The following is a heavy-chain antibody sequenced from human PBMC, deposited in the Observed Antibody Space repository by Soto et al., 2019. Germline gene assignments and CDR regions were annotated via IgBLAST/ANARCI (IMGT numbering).Heavy chain of an antibody. CDR3: ARELDYGNYSGVRYYYDGMDV. CDR2: INPNSGGT. J-gene: IGHJ6*02. D-gene: IGHD4-17*01. CDR1: GYTFTGYY. V-gene: IGHV1-2*02. Sequence: ASVKVSCKASGYTFTGYYMHWVRQAPGQGLEWMGWINPNSGGTNYAQKFQGRVTMTRDTSISTAYMELSRLRSDDTAVYYCARELDYGNYSGVRYYYDGMDVWGQGTTVTVSS.